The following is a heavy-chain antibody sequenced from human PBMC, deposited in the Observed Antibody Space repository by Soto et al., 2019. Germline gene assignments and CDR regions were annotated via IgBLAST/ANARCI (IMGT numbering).Heavy chain of an antibody. V-gene: IGHV4-34*01. CDR3: ARDLPQISAISSSWYDY. CDR1: GGSFSGYY. CDR2: INHSGST. D-gene: IGHD6-13*01. J-gene: IGHJ4*02. Sequence: PSETLSLTCAVYGGSFSGYYWSWIRQPPGKGLEWIGEINHSGSTNYNPSLKSRVTISVDTSKNQFSLKLSSVTAADTAVYYCARDLPQISAISSSWYDYWGQGTLVTVSS.